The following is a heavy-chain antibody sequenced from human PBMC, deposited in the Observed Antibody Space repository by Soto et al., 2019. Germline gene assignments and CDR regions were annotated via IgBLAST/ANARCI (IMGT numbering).Heavy chain of an antibody. D-gene: IGHD6-13*01. CDR1: GGSFSGYY. V-gene: IGHV4-34*01. Sequence: SETLSLTCAVYGGSFSGYYWSWIRQPPGKGLEWIGEINHSGSTNYNPSLKSRVTISVDTSKNQFSLKLSSVTAADTAVYYCARSGQQQLATWFDPWGQGTLVTVSS. CDR3: ARSGQQQLATWFDP. J-gene: IGHJ5*02. CDR2: INHSGST.